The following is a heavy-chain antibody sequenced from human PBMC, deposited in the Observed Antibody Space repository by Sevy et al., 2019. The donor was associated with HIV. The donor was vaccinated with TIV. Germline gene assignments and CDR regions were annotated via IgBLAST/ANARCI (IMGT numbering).Heavy chain of an antibody. CDR2: MNPNNGNT. J-gene: IGHJ6*02. V-gene: IGHV1-8*01. Sequence: ASVKVSCKAAGYSFTNFDINWVRQATGQGLEWMGWMNPNNGNTHYAQKFQRRVTMTRSSSANTAYMELSSLTSADTAIYYCARARLDYEFWSGSYFSRAPWGYKYYAMDVWGQGTTVTVSS. CDR3: ARARLDYEFWSGSYFSRAPWGYKYYAMDV. CDR1: GYSFTNFD. D-gene: IGHD3-3*01.